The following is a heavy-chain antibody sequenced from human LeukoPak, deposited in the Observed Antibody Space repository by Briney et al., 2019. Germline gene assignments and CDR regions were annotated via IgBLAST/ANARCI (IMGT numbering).Heavy chain of an antibody. CDR3: ARLGFVVPAVIFDY. D-gene: IGHD2-2*02. V-gene: IGHV3-53*01. Sequence: PGGSLRLSCAASGFTVSSNYMSWVRQAPGKGLEWVSVIYIGGSTYYADSVKGRFTISRDISKNTLYLQMSSLRAEDTAMYYCARLGFVVPAVIFDYWGQGTLVTVSS. J-gene: IGHJ4*02. CDR2: IYIGGST. CDR1: GFTVSSNY.